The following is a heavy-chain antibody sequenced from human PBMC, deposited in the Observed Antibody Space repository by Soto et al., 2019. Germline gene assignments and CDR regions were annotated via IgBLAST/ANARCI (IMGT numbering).Heavy chain of an antibody. V-gene: IGHV4-4*02. J-gene: IGHJ4*02. D-gene: IGHD1-7*01. Sequence: QVQLQESGPGLVKPSGTLSLTCAVSGGSFTSNNWWTWVRQPPGQGLEWIGEIYRIGSTNYNPSLKSRVTISLDKSEKQISLKVTSLTAADTAVYYCASRDPGTSVDYWGQGTLVTVSS. CDR2: IYRIGST. CDR3: ASRDPGTSVDY. CDR1: GGSFTSNNW.